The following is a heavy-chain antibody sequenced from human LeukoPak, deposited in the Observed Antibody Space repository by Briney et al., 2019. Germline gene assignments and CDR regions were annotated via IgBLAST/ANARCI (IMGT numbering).Heavy chain of an antibody. Sequence: ASVKVSCKASGYTFTSYDINWVRQATGQGLEWMGWMNPNSGSTGYAQKFQGRVTMTRNTSISTAYMELSSLRSEDTAVYYCAKGCGPYSSSLNWFDPWGQGTLVTVSS. CDR2: MNPNSGST. J-gene: IGHJ5*02. V-gene: IGHV1-8*01. D-gene: IGHD6-13*01. CDR3: AKGCGPYSSSLNWFDP. CDR1: GYTFTSYD.